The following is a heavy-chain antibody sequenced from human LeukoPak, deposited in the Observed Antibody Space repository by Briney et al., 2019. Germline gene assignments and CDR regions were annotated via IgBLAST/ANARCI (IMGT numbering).Heavy chain of an antibody. CDR1: GFTFSNHW. Sequence: GGSLRLSCAASGFTFSNHWLHWVRQAPGKGLVWVSRINGDGTSTIYADSVKGRFTISRDNAKSTVYLQMNSLRAEDTAVYYCARTGCGGDLDIWGQGTMVTVSS. D-gene: IGHD2-21*01. V-gene: IGHV3-74*01. CDR2: INGDGTST. J-gene: IGHJ3*02. CDR3: ARTGCGGDLDI.